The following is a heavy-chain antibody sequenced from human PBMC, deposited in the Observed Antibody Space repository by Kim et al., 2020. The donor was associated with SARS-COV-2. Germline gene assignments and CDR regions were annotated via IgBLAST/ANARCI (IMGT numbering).Heavy chain of an antibody. Sequence: SETLSLTCAVYGGSFSGYYWSWIRQPPGKGLEWIGEINHSGSTNYNPSLKSRVTISVDTSKNQFSLKLSSVTAADTAVYYCARGPLAVAGDFDYWGQGTL. V-gene: IGHV4-34*01. D-gene: IGHD6-19*01. J-gene: IGHJ4*02. CDR2: INHSGST. CDR3: ARGPLAVAGDFDY. CDR1: GGSFSGYY.